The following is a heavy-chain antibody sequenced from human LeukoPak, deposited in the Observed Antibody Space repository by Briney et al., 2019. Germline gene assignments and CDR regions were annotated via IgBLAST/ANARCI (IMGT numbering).Heavy chain of an antibody. CDR3: ARALNGFDI. CDR1: GFTFKNYW. J-gene: IGHJ3*02. CDR2: INDGGSST. Sequence: GGSLRLSCAASGFTFKNYWMHWVRQAPGKGPVWVSRINDGGSSTTYADSVKGRFTISRDDAKNTLYLQMNSLRAEDTAVYYCARALNGFDIWGPGTLVTVSS. V-gene: IGHV3-74*01.